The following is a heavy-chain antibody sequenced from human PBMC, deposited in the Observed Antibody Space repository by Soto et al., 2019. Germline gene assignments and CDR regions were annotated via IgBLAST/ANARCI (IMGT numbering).Heavy chain of an antibody. V-gene: IGHV1-8*01. D-gene: IGHD6-13*01. Sequence: GASVKVSCEASGYTFTSYDINWVRQATGQGLEWMGWMNPNSGNTGYAQKFQGRVTMTRNTSISTAYMELSSLRSEDTAVYYCAREAAAGNDAFDIWGQGTMVTVSS. CDR3: AREAAAGNDAFDI. CDR2: MNPNSGNT. CDR1: GYTFTSYD. J-gene: IGHJ3*02.